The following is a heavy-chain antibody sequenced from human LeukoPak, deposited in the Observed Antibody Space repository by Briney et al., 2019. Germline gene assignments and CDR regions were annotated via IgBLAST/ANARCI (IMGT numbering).Heavy chain of an antibody. CDR1: GGSISSGSYY. Sequence: SETLSLTCTVSGGSISSGSYYWSWIRQPAGKGLEWIGRIYTSGSTNYNPSLKSRVTISVDTSKNQFSLKLSSVTAADTAVYYCARVPHYYDSSGYYDAGAFDIWGQGTMVTVSS. J-gene: IGHJ3*02. CDR2: IYTSGST. CDR3: ARVPHYYDSSGYYDAGAFDI. D-gene: IGHD3-22*01. V-gene: IGHV4-61*02.